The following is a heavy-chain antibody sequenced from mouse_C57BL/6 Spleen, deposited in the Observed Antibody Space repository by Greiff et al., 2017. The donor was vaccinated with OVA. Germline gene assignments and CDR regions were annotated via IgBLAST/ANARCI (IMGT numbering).Heavy chain of an antibody. CDR3: ARYNGYYNYAMDY. CDR1: GYTFTNYW. D-gene: IGHD2-3*01. Sequence: QVQLKESGAELVRPGTSVKMSCKASGYTFTNYWIGWAKQRPGHGLEWIGDIYPGGGYTNYAEKFKGKATLTADKSSSTAYMQFSSLTSEDSAIYYCARYNGYYNYAMDYWGQGTSVTVSS. CDR2: IYPGGGYT. V-gene: IGHV1-63*01. J-gene: IGHJ4*01.